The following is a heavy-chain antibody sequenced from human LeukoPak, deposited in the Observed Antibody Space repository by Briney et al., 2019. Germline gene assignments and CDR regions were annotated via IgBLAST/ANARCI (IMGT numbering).Heavy chain of an antibody. Sequence: SETLSLTCTVSGGSISSYYWSWIRQPAGKGLEWIGRIYTSGSTNYNPSLKSRVTMSVDTSKNQFSLKLSSVTAADTAVYYCARDSSSWYSWGYYYYMDVWGKGTTVTISS. V-gene: IGHV4-4*07. CDR3: ARDSSSWYSWGYYYYMDV. J-gene: IGHJ6*03. D-gene: IGHD6-13*01. CDR1: GGSISSYY. CDR2: IYTSGST.